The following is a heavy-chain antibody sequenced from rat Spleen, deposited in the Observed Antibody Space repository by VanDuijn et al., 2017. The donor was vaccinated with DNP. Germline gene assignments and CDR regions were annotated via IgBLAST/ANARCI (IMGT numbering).Heavy chain of an antibody. Sequence: EVQLVESGGGLVQPGRSLKLSCVASGFTFSDYYMAWVRQAPTKGLEWVASITSSGGSTYYPDSVKGRFTISRDNAKNTLYLQMNSLRSEDTATYYCARRGPEGMDWGQGVMVTVSS. D-gene: IGHD1-11*01. CDR1: GFTFSDYY. CDR2: ITSSGGST. J-gene: IGHJ2*01. V-gene: IGHV5-25*01. CDR3: ARRGPEGMD.